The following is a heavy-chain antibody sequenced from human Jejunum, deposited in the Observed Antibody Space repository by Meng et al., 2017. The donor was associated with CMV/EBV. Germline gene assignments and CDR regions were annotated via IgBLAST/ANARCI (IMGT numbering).Heavy chain of an antibody. D-gene: IGHD2-15*01. V-gene: IGHV4-59*01. CDR3: AREWSTWQPFDF. CDR2: INYSGRT. CDR1: GGSKSSYY. Sequence: NVWGGSKSSYYGSWIRQPPGKELEWIGYINYSGRTNYNPSLKSRVTISVDTSKNQLSLNLRSVTAADTAVYYCAREWSTWQPFDFWGQGALVTVSS. J-gene: IGHJ4*02.